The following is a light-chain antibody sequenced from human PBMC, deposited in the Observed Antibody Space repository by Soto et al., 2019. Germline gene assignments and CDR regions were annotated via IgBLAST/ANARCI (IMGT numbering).Light chain of an antibody. V-gene: IGKV1-5*03. CDR3: QHYNTYSP. CDR2: KTS. J-gene: IGKJ4*02. CDR1: QSITSL. Sequence: DIQMTQSPSTLSASVGDRVTITCRASQSITSLLAWYQQKPGEAPKLLTYKTSTLESGVPSRFSGSGSGTEFTLTINNLQPDDFASYYCQHYNTYSPFGGGTKVEIK.